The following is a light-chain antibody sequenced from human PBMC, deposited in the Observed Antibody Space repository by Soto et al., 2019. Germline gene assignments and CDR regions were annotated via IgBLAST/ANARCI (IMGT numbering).Light chain of an antibody. CDR2: GNN. V-gene: IGLV1-44*01. J-gene: IGLJ2*01. CDR1: GSSIGTNT. Sequence: QSVLTQPPSASGTPGQRVTISCSGSGSSIGTNTVNWYRQLPGTAPKLLIYGNNQPPSGVPDRFSGSKSGTSASLGISGLQSEDEADYYCAAWDGSLNNVLFGGGTKVTVL. CDR3: AAWDGSLNNVL.